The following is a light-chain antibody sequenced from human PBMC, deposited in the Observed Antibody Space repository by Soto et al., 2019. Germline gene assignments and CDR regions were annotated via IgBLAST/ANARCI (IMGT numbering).Light chain of an antibody. CDR3: ASYTAINTWV. CDR1: SSDVDVYNY. Sequence: QSVLTQPASVSGSPGQSITISCTGTSSDVDVYNYVSWYQHHPGKAPKVVIYEVSNRPSGVSNRFSASKSGNTASLTISGLQAEDEADYYCASYTAINTWVFGGGTNLTVL. J-gene: IGLJ3*02. V-gene: IGLV2-14*01. CDR2: EVS.